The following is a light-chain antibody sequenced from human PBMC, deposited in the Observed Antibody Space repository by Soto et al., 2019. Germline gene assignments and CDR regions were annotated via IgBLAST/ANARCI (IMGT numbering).Light chain of an antibody. CDR2: AAS. CDR3: KQSYSTVFT. CDR1: QSISNY. J-gene: IGKJ3*01. V-gene: IGKV1-39*01. Sequence: DIQMTQSPSSLSASVGDRVTITCRASQSISNYLNWYQQEPGKAPKLLIYAASSLQSGVPSRFSGSGSGTDFTLTISSLQPEDFATYYCKQSYSTVFTFGPGTKVDIK.